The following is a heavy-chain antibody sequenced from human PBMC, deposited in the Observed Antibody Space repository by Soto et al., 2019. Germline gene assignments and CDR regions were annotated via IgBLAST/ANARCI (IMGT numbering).Heavy chain of an antibody. V-gene: IGHV3-30-3*01. Sequence: TGGPLRLSCTASGFIFSAYAMLWVRQAPGKGLEWVAAMSYDGTNKYYADSLKGRFTISRDNSKNTLFLQMSSLTADDSAVYYCARDPSPYTSGWYGIDFWGLGTLVTVSS. CDR2: MSYDGTNK. CDR3: ARDPSPYTSGWYGIDF. J-gene: IGHJ4*01. CDR1: GFIFSAYA. D-gene: IGHD6-19*01.